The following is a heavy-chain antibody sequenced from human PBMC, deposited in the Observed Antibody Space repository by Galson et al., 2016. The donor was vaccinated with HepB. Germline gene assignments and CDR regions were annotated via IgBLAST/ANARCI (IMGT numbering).Heavy chain of an antibody. Sequence: SLRLSCAASGFTFSNYAMHWVSQAPGKGLEWVAALSYDGSNKYNAETEEGGFNITRDKSKHTLYLQMKSPRDEDTAVYYRAREADYYYDSGSRANVGFLHKWFDHWGQGTLVTVSS. D-gene: IGHD3-10*01. CDR3: AREADYYYDSGSRANVGFLHKWFDH. V-gene: IGHV3-30-3*01. CDR1: GFTFSNYA. J-gene: IGHJ5*02. CDR2: LSYDGSNK.